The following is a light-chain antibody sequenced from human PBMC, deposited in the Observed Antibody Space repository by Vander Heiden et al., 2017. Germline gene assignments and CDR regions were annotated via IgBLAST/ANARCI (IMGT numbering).Light chain of an antibody. J-gene: IGLJ3*02. Sequence: QSVLTQPPSASGTPGQRVTISCSGGTSDIGSNSVNWYQLFPGRAPKLLIHSNNQVPSGVPDRFSGFKSGTSASLAISALQTEDEADYYCSTWDGSLNGVVFGGGTKLTVL. CDR1: TSDIGSNS. V-gene: IGLV1-44*01. CDR3: STWDGSLNGVV. CDR2: SNN.